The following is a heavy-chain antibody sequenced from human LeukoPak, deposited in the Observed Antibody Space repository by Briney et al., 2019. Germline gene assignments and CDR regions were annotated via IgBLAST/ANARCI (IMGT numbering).Heavy chain of an antibody. J-gene: IGHJ5*02. D-gene: IGHD2-15*01. CDR3: ARGPPYWSGGSCYLNWFDP. CDR2: INHSGST. CDR1: GGSFSGYY. Sequence: PSETLSLTCAVYGGSFSGYYWSWIRQPPGKGLEWIGEINHSGSTNYNPSLKSRVTISVDTSKNQFSLKLSSVTAADTAVCYCARGPPYWSGGSCYLNWFDPWGQGTLVTVSS. V-gene: IGHV4-34*01.